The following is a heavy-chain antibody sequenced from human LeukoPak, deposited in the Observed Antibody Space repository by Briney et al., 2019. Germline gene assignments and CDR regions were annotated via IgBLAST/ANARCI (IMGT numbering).Heavy chain of an antibody. V-gene: IGHV3-23*01. D-gene: IGHD5-12*01. CDR1: GFTFSSYA. CDR3: AHSGYDRPYYFDY. Sequence: GQSLTLSCAASGFTFSSYAMSWVRQAPAQGLEWVSAISGSGGSTYYADSVKGRFTISRDNSKNTLYLQMNSLRAEDTAVYYCAHSGYDRPYYFDYWGQGTLVTVSS. J-gene: IGHJ4*02. CDR2: ISGSGGST.